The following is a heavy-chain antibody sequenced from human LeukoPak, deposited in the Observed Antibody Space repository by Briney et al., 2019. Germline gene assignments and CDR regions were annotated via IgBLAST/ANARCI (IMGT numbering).Heavy chain of an antibody. D-gene: IGHD6-6*01. CDR3: ARGRRRSSRVYFDY. CDR1: GGSFSGYY. Sequence: PSETLSLTCAVDGGSFSGYYWSWIRHPPGKWLEWIGEINHSGSTNYNPSLKSRFTISVDTPKNRFSRNLSSVTAADTAVYYVARGRRRSSRVYFDYWGQGTLVTVSS. V-gene: IGHV4-34*01. J-gene: IGHJ4*02. CDR2: INHSGST.